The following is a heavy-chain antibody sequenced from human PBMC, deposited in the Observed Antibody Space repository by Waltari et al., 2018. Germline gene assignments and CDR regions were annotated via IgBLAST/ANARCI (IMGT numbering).Heavy chain of an antibody. V-gene: IGHV4-39*01. D-gene: IGHD2-15*01. CDR2: MYYSGST. CDR1: GYFLNNSCYY. Sequence: PESGPGIGKASGNPSPTRTFSGYFLNNSCYYWGWVRQPPGKGLEWIGNMYYSGSTYYNPSLKSRVTISGDTSKSQFSLKLSSVTAADTSMYYCVRHARTTSGGKHFDHWGQGMLVTVSP. J-gene: IGHJ4*02. CDR3: VRHARTTSGGKHFDH.